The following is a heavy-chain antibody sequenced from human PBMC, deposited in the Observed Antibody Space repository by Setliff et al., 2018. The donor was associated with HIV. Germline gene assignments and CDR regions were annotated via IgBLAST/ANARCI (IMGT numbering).Heavy chain of an antibody. CDR1: GLTFNRYW. Sequence: GESLKISCVASGLTFNRYWMSWVRQVPGKGLEWVSVISGSGGSTFYADSVKGRFTISRDNAKNSLYLQMNSLRAEDTAVYYCAKDRSGSYSFARDWGQGTLVTVSS. D-gene: IGHD1-26*01. CDR3: AKDRSGSYSFARD. V-gene: IGHV3-23*01. J-gene: IGHJ4*02. CDR2: ISGSGGST.